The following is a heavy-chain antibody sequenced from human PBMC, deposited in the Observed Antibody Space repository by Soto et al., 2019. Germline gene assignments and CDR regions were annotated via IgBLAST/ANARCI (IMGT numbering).Heavy chain of an antibody. Sequence: QVQLVQSGAEVKKPGASVKVSCKASGYTFTSYGISWVRQAPGQGRGWMGWISAYNGNTNYAQKLQGRVTMTTDTSTSAAYMELRSLRSDDTAVYYCARHVAQGDGIAVASDYWGQGTLVTVSS. CDR3: ARHVAQGDGIAVASDY. V-gene: IGHV1-18*01. D-gene: IGHD6-19*01. CDR1: GYTFTSYG. J-gene: IGHJ4*02. CDR2: ISAYNGNT.